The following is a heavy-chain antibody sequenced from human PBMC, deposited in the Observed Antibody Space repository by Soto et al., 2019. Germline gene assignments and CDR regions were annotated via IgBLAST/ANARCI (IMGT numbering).Heavy chain of an antibody. Sequence: EVQLVESGGGLVQPGGSLRLSCAASGFTVSSNYMSWVRQAPGKGLEWVSVIYSGGSTYYADSVKGRFTISRYNSKNTRCFQMNRLSAEDTAVYYCASDRYVGSDLFGYRGQGTLVTVSS. V-gene: IGHV3-66*01. CDR3: ASDRYVGSDLFGY. CDR2: IYSGGST. CDR1: GFTVSSNY. J-gene: IGHJ4*02. D-gene: IGHD1-26*01.